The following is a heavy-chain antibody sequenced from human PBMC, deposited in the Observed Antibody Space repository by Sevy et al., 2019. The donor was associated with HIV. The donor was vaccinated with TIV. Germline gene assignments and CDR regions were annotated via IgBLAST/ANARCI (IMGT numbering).Heavy chain of an antibody. J-gene: IGHJ4*02. CDR3: VIPFSGGGGGY. Sequence: GGSLRLSCAGSGFTFSTYAMHWVRQTPGRGLEWVSTISYDGFNKYYRDSVKGRFAISRDNSKNTQYLQMNSLRVEDTAVYYCVIPFSGGGGGYWRQGTLVTVSS. CDR2: ISYDGFNK. CDR1: GFTFSTYA. D-gene: IGHD2-21*01. V-gene: IGHV3-30*09.